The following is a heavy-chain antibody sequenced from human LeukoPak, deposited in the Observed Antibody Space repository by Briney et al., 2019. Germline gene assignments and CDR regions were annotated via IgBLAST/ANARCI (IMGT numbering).Heavy chain of an antibody. CDR3: AKPGEQWLVLDY. V-gene: IGHV3-23*01. CDR2: ISGSGGST. Sequence: GGSLRLSCAASGFTFSSYAMSWARQAPGKGLEWVSAISGSGGSTYYADSVKGRFTISRDNSKNTLYLQMNSLRAEDTAVYYCAKPGEQWLVLDYWGQGTLVTVSS. J-gene: IGHJ4*02. D-gene: IGHD6-19*01. CDR1: GFTFSSYA.